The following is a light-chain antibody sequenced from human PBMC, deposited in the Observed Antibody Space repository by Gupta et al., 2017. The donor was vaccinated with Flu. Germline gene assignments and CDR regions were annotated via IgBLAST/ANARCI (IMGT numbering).Light chain of an antibody. CDR1: QSVSSY. Sequence: ERATLSCRASQSVSSYLAWYQQKPGQAPRLLIYDASNRATGSPARFSGSGSGTDFTLTISSLEPEDFAVYYCQQRNNWPRGTFGQGTKLEIK. CDR2: DAS. V-gene: IGKV3-11*01. J-gene: IGKJ2*01. CDR3: QQRNNWPRGT.